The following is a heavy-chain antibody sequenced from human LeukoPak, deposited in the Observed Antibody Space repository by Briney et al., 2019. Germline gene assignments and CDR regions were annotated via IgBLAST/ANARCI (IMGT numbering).Heavy chain of an antibody. CDR1: GYTFTGYY. Sequence: ASVKVSCKASGYTFTGYYMHWVRQAPGQGLEWMGWINPNSGGTKYAQKFQGRVTMTRDTSISTAYMELSRLRSDDTAVYYCASEAVAGTCAFDIWGQGTMVTVSS. CDR2: INPNSGGT. D-gene: IGHD6-19*01. CDR3: ASEAVAGTCAFDI. J-gene: IGHJ3*02. V-gene: IGHV1-2*02.